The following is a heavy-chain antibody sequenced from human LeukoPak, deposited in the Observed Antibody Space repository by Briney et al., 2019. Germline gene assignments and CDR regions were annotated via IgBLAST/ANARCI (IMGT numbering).Heavy chain of an antibody. CDR2: FGTRSTSI. CDR3: ARGLDYDSSGYAENWFDP. CDR1: GFTFSGYS. V-gene: IGHV3-21*01. D-gene: IGHD3-22*01. J-gene: IGHJ5*02. Sequence: PGGSLRLSCTASGFTFSGYSMNWIRQAPGKGLEWVSSFGTRSTSIYHAGSVKGRFAISRDNAKNSLYLQMNSLGAEDTAVYYCARGLDYDSSGYAENWFDPWGQGTLVTVSS.